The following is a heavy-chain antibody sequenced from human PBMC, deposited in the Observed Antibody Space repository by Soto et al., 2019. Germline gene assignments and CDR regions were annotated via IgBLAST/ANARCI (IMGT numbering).Heavy chain of an antibody. CDR2: ISGSGDYT. Sequence: EVQLLESGGGLVQPGGSLRLSCAASGFTFSGYAMNWVRQAPGKGLEWVSSISGSGDYTYYADSVKGRFTIYRDNSKNTLDLQMTSLRAEDTAVYYCAKYDRGYSYGQIDYWGQGTLVTVSS. CDR3: AKYDRGYSYGQIDY. CDR1: GFTFSGYA. D-gene: IGHD5-18*01. J-gene: IGHJ4*02. V-gene: IGHV3-23*01.